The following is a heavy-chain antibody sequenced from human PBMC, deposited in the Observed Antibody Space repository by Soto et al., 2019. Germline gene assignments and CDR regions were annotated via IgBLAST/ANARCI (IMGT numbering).Heavy chain of an antibody. CDR2: IKQDGSEK. CDR3: VRATYFSDSSGYTRCLDY. J-gene: IGHJ4*02. D-gene: IGHD3-22*01. V-gene: IGHV3-7*03. CDR1: GFTFSSYW. Sequence: PGGSLRLSCAASGFTFSSYWMSWVRQAPGKGLEWVANIKQDGSEKYYVDSVKGRFTISRDNAKNSLYLQMNSLRAEDTAVYYCVRATYFSDSSGYTRCLDYWGQGTLVTVSS.